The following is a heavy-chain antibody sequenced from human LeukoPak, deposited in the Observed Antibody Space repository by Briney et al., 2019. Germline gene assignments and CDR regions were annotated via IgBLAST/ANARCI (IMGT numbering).Heavy chain of an antibody. CDR2: IYSGGST. D-gene: IGHD3-9*01. CDR3: ARGLAYYDILTGYYPYYFDY. CDR1: GFTVSSNY. J-gene: IGHJ4*02. Sequence: GGSLRLSCAASGFTVSSNYMSWVRQAPGKGLEWVSVIYSGGSTYYADSVKGRFTISRDNSKNTPYLQMNSLRAEDTAVYYCARGLAYYDILTGYYPYYFDYWGQGTLVTVSS. V-gene: IGHV3-53*01.